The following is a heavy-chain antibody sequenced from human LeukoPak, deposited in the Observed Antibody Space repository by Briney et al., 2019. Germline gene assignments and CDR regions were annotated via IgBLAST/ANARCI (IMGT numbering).Heavy chain of an antibody. V-gene: IGHV3-48*01. D-gene: IGHD3-16*01. Sequence: GGSLRLSCAASGFTFSSYSMNWVRQAPGKGLEWVAYIGSSSSTIFYADSVKGRFTISRDNAKNSLYLQMNSLRAEDTAVYYYARRFGAARDDYMDVWGKGTTVTVSS. CDR2: IGSSSSTI. CDR1: GFTFSSYS. J-gene: IGHJ6*03. CDR3: ARRFGAARDDYMDV.